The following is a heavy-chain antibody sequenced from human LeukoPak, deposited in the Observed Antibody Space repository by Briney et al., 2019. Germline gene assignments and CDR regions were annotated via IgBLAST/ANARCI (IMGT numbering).Heavy chain of an antibody. V-gene: IGHV1-24*01. CDR1: GYTLTELS. CDR2: FDPEDGET. J-gene: IGHJ4*02. CDR3: ATLGYCSSTSCYGGAGSFDY. Sequence: ASVKVSCKVSGYTLTELSMRWVRQAPGKGLEWMGGFDPEDGETIYAQKFQGRVTMTEDTSTDTAYMELSSLRSEDTAVYYCATLGYCSSTSCYGGAGSFDYWGQGTLVTVSS. D-gene: IGHD2-2*01.